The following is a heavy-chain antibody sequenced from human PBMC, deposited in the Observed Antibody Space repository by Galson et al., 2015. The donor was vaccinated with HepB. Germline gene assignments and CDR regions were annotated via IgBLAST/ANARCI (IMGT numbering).Heavy chain of an antibody. J-gene: IGHJ3*02. V-gene: IGHV4-4*02. Sequence: LSLTCAVSGGSISSSNWWSWVRQPPGKGLEWIGEIYHSGSTNYNPSLKSRVTISVDKSRNQFSLKLSSVTAADTAVYYCARPTGGSNLRAFDIWGQGTMVTVSS. D-gene: IGHD1-14*01. CDR1: GGSISSSNW. CDR2: IYHSGST. CDR3: ARPTGGSNLRAFDI.